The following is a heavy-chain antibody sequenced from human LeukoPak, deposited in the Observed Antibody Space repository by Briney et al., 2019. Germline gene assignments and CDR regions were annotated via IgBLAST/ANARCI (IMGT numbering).Heavy chain of an antibody. D-gene: IGHD3-22*01. CDR3: AKDRRRRYYDSSGYYYFDY. V-gene: IGHV3-23*01. J-gene: IGHJ4*02. CDR2: ISGSGGST. CDR1: GFTFSSYA. Sequence: GGSLRLSCAASGFTFSSYAMSWVRQAPGKGLEWVSAISGSGGSTYYADSVKGRFTISRDNSKNTLYLQMNSLRAEGTAVYYCAKDRRRRYYDSSGYYYFDYWGQGTLVTVSS.